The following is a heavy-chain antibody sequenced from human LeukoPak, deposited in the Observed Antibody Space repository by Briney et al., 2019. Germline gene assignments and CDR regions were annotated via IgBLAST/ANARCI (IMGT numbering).Heavy chain of an antibody. D-gene: IGHD1-26*01. CDR3: ANDPGSHYLKTTFDY. J-gene: IGHJ4*02. Sequence: QSGGSLRLSCAASEFSVGSNYMTWVRQAPGKGLEWVSAISGSGGRTYYADSVKGRFTISRDNAKNTLYLQMTSLRVEDTAVYYCANDPGSHYLKTTFDYWGQGTLVTVSS. V-gene: IGHV3-23*01. CDR2: ISGSGGRT. CDR1: EFSVGSNY.